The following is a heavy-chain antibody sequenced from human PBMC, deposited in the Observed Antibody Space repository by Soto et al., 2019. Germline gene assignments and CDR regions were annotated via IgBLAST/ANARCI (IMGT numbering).Heavy chain of an antibody. D-gene: IGHD4-17*01. CDR2: ISAYNGNT. CDR3: ARSYGDKPLYAAFDI. CDR1: GYTFTSYG. Sequence: ASVKVSCKASGYTFTSYGISWVRQAPGQGLEWMGWISAYNGNTNYAQKLQGRVTMTTDTSTSTAYMELRSLRSDDTAVYYCARSYGDKPLYAAFDIWGQGTMVTVSS. V-gene: IGHV1-18*01. J-gene: IGHJ3*02.